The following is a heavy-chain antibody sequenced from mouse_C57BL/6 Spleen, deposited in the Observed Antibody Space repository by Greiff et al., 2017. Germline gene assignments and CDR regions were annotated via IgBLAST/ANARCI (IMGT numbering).Heavy chain of an antibody. CDR1: EYEFPSHD. CDR3: ARNDYDGGRFAY. V-gene: IGHV5-2*01. CDR2: INSDGGST. J-gene: IGHJ3*01. Sequence: EVKLMESGGGLVQPGESLKLSCESNEYEFPSHDMSWVRKTPEKRLELVAAINSDGGSTYYPDTMERRFIISRDNTKKTLYLQMSSLRSEDTALYDCARNDYDGGRFAYWGQGTLVTVSA. D-gene: IGHD2-4*01.